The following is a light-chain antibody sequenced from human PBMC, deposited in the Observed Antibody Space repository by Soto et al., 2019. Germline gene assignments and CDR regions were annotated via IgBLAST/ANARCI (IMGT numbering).Light chain of an antibody. CDR2: NSN. CDR1: SSNIGSNS. J-gene: IGLJ3*02. Sequence: QSVLTQPPSESGTPGQRVTISCSGSSSNIGSNSVSWFQQLPGTAPKLLISNSNQRPSGVPDRFSGSKSGTSASLAISGRQSEDEADYFCAAWDASLNAWVFGGGTKLTVL. V-gene: IGLV1-44*01. CDR3: AAWDASLNAWV.